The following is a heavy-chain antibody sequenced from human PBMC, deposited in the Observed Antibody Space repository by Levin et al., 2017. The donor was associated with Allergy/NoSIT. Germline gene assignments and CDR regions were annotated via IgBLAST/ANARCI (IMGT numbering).Heavy chain of an antibody. V-gene: IGHV3-74*01. CDR3: ARGGCDRTSCLDH. CDR2: ILNDGTT. D-gene: IGHD2-2*01. Sequence: RGSLRLSCTASAFTFRNYYMHWVRQAPGMGLVWVSNILNDGTTNYADSVKGRFTISRDNAKNTLYLQMNSLGEEDTAVYFCARGGCDRTSCLDHWGQGILVTVSS. CDR1: AFTFRNYY. J-gene: IGHJ4*02.